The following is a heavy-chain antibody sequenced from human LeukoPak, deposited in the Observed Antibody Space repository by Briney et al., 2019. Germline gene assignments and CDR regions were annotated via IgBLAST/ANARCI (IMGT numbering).Heavy chain of an antibody. Sequence: GGSLRLSCAASGFTFSSYSMNWARQAPGKGLEWVSYISYSSSTIYYADSVKGRFTISRDNCKNSLYLQMNSLRAEDTAVYYCARDRLHYGEYEKTFDYWGQGTLVTVSS. D-gene: IGHD4-17*01. CDR1: GFTFSSYS. CDR3: ARDRLHYGEYEKTFDY. V-gene: IGHV3-48*01. CDR2: ISYSSSTI. J-gene: IGHJ4*02.